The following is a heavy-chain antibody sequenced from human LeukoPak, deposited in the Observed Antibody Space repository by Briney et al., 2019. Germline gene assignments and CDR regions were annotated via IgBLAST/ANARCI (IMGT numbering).Heavy chain of an antibody. D-gene: IGHD6-6*01. CDR1: GFTFSIYY. V-gene: IGHV3-23*01. CDR3: LQAGVAARLAY. J-gene: IGHJ4*02. CDR2: ISPGGETT. Sequence: GGSLRLSCAASGFTFSIYYMSWVRQGPGKGLEWVSAISPGGETTFYADSVKGRFTISRDDSKSTLYVQMDSLRAEDTAVYYCLQAGVAARLAYWGQGTLVTVSS.